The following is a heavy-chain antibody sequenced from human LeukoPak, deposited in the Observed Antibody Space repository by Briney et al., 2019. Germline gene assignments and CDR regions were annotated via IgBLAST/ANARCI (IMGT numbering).Heavy chain of an antibody. CDR3: ARGRGRIEYSSSRIDY. Sequence: SVTVSCKASGGTFSSYAISWVRQAPGQGLEWMGGIIPIFGTANYAQKFQGRVTITADESTSTAYMELSSLRSEDTAVYYCARGRGRIEYSSSRIDYWGQGTLVTVSS. V-gene: IGHV1-69*13. CDR1: GGTFSSYA. J-gene: IGHJ4*02. CDR2: IIPIFGTA. D-gene: IGHD6-6*01.